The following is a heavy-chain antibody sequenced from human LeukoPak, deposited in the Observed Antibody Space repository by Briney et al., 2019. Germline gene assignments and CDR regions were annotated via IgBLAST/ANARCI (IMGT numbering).Heavy chain of an antibody. J-gene: IGHJ5*02. CDR2: ISGSGGST. CDR1: GFTFSSYA. D-gene: IGHD3-22*01. CDR3: AKSPSLFLNWFEP. V-gene: IGHV3-23*01. Sequence: PGGSLRLSCAASGFTFSSYAMSWVRQAPGKGLEWVSAISGSGGSTYYADSVKGRFTISRDNSKNTLYLQMSSLRAEDTAVYCCAKSPSLFLNWFEPWGQGALVTVSS.